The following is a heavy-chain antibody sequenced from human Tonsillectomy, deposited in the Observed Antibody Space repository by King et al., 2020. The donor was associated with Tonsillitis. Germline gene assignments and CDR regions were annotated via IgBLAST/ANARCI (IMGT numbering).Heavy chain of an antibody. D-gene: IGHD3-10*01. Sequence: VQLVESGGGLVKPGGSLRLSCAASGFTFSNAWMSWVRQAPGKGLEWVGRIKSKTDGGTTDYAAPVKGRFTISRDDSKNTLDLQMNSLKTEDTAVYYCTQVGLGAGYYYAMDVWGQGTTVTVSS. J-gene: IGHJ6*02. CDR2: IKSKTDGGTT. V-gene: IGHV3-15*01. CDR1: GFTFSNAW. CDR3: TQVGLGAGYYYAMDV.